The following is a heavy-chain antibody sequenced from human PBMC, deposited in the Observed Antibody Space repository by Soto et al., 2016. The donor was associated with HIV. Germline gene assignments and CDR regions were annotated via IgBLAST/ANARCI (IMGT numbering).Heavy chain of an antibody. Sequence: QVQLVQSGAEVKKPGASVKVSCKASGYTFTGYYMHWVRQAPGQGLEWMGWINPNSGGTNYAQKFQGRVTMTRDTSISTAYMELSSLRSDDTAAYYCARDWTSSWEYYFDYWGQGTLVTVSS. CDR2: INPNSGGT. J-gene: IGHJ4*02. CDR1: GYTFTGYY. V-gene: IGHV1-2*02. D-gene: IGHD6-13*01. CDR3: ARDWTSSWEYYFDY.